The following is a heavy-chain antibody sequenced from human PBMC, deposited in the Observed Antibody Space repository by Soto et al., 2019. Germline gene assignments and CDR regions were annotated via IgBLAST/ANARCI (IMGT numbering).Heavy chain of an antibody. CDR2: IIPIFGTA. Sequence: SVKVSCKSSGGTFSSYAISWVRQAPGQGLEWMGGIIPIFGTANYAQKFQGRVTITADESTSTAYMELSSLRSEDTAVYYCARGGYHGDDESDYWGQGTLVTVSS. CDR1: GGTFSSYA. J-gene: IGHJ4*02. D-gene: IGHD4-17*01. CDR3: ARGGYHGDDESDY. V-gene: IGHV1-69*13.